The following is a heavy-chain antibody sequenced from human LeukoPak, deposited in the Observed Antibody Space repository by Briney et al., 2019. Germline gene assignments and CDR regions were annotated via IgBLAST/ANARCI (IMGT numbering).Heavy chain of an antibody. J-gene: IGHJ4*02. CDR3: ASAAAGSSRHNYFDY. D-gene: IGHD6-13*01. CDR2: IYYSGNT. V-gene: IGHV4-59*01. Sequence: SETLSLTCTVSGGSISSYYWSWIRQPPGKGLEWIGYIYYSGNTNYNPSLKSRVTISVDTSKNQFSLKLSSVTAADTAVYYCASAAAGSSRHNYFDYWGQGTLVTVSS. CDR1: GGSISSYY.